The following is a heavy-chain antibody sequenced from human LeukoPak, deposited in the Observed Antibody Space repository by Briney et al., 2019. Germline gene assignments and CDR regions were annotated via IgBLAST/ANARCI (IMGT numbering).Heavy chain of an antibody. CDR1: GGSISSGDYY. V-gene: IGHV4-30-4*08. D-gene: IGHD3-3*01. Sequence: PSQTLSLTCTVSGGSISSGDYYWSWIRQPPGKGLEWIGYIYYSGSTYYNPSLKSRVTISVDTSKNQFSLKLSSVTAADTAVYYCARVGPTIFAVVIPDNWFDPWGQGTLVTVSS. CDR3: ARVGPTIFAVVIPDNWFDP. CDR2: IYYSGST. J-gene: IGHJ5*02.